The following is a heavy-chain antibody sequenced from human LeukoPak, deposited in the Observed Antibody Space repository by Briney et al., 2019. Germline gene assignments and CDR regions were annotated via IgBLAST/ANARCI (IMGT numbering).Heavy chain of an antibody. CDR1: GDSISSYY. D-gene: IGHD6-19*01. J-gene: IGHJ3*02. CDR2: IYYSGST. CDR3: ARDSSGWSYGAFDI. V-gene: IGHV4-59*01. Sequence: SETLSLTCTVSGDSISSYYWSWIRQPAGKGVEWIGYIYYSGSTNYNPSLKSRVTISVDTSKNQFSLKVNSVTAADTAVYYCARDSSGWSYGAFDIWGQGTMVTVSS.